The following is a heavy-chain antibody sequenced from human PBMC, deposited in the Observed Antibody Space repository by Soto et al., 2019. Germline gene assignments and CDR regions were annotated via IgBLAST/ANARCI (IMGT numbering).Heavy chain of an antibody. V-gene: IGHV3-9*01. CDR2: LTWNGDVI. J-gene: IGHJ4*02. CDR3: VKDSESSGYLTYFDY. Sequence: EVQLVESGGALVQPGRSLRLSCVTSGFNFDDYAIHWVRQTPGKGLEWVSGLTWNGDVIGYADSVKGRFTISRDNAENSLYLEMTSLRAEDTALYYCVKDSESSGYLTYFDYWGQGTLVTVSS. CDR1: GFNFDDYA. D-gene: IGHD3-22*01.